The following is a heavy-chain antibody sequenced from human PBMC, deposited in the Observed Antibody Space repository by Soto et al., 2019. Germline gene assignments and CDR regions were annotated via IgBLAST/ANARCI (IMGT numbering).Heavy chain of an antibody. J-gene: IGHJ4*02. V-gene: IGHV4-59*01. CDR1: GGSISSYY. D-gene: IGHD2-15*01. CDR2: IYYTGST. CDR3: AAAPRY. Sequence: QVQLQESGPGLVKPSETLSLTCTVSGGSISSYYWSWIRQPPVKGLEWIGYIYYTGSTDHNPSLTSRVTISLDTSKNQVALQLTSVTAADTAVYYCAAAPRYWGQGVLVTVSS.